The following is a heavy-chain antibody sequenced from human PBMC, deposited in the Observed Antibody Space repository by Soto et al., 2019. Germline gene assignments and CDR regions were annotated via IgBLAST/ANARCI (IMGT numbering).Heavy chain of an antibody. D-gene: IGHD3-10*01. CDR1: CGSISSGGYY. CDR3: ARTATFLRTECMDV. Sequence: SETLSLTCTVSCGSISSGGYYWSWIRQHPGKGLEWIGYIYYSGSTYYNPSLKSRVTISVDTSKNQFSLKLSSVTAADTAVYYCARTATFLRTECMDVWGQGTTVTVSS. J-gene: IGHJ6*02. V-gene: IGHV4-31*03. CDR2: IYYSGST.